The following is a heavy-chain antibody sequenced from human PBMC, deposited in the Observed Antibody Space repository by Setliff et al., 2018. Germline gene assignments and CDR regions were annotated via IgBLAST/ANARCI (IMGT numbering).Heavy chain of an antibody. V-gene: IGHV4-34*01. Sequence: KLRETLSLTCAVYGESFSGHYWSWIRQPPGKGLEWIGEINHSGSTNYNPSLKSRVTISVDTSKNQFSLKLSSVAAADTAVYYCARGFDVCGGGACYTDGPYYFDYWGLGTLVTVSS. D-gene: IGHD2-21*02. CDR2: INHSGST. CDR3: ARGFDVCGGGACYTDGPYYFDY. J-gene: IGHJ4*02. CDR1: GESFSGHY.